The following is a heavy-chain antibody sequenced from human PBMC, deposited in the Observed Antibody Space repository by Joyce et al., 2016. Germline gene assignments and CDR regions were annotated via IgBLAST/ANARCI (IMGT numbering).Heavy chain of an antibody. D-gene: IGHD3-10*01. CDR1: GYTFTTYG. J-gene: IGHJ5*02. V-gene: IGHV1-18*01. Sequence: QAHLVQSGPELKKPGASVNISCTASGYTFTTYGISWVRQAPGQGLEFLAWISPYNGNRNYERKVRGRVTLTTDTSTNTAYMQLRGLRSDDTAVYYCARGGSGVTIAFDPWGQGTLVTVSS. CDR3: ARGGSGVTIAFDP. CDR2: ISPYNGNR.